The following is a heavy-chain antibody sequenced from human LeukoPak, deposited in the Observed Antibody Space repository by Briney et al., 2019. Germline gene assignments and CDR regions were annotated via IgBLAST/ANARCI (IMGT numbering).Heavy chain of an antibody. CDR3: ARDDCGDTCYPGGY. V-gene: IGHV1-3*01. J-gene: IGHJ4*02. CDR1: GYIFTKYV. CDR2: IKAGNGDT. D-gene: IGHD2-21*01. Sequence: ASVKVSCKASGYIFTKYVVHWVRQAPGQRPEWLGWIKAGNGDTKYSQNFQDRLTITRDTSASTVYMELSSLTSEDTALYYCARDDCGDTCYPGGYWGQGTLVTVSS.